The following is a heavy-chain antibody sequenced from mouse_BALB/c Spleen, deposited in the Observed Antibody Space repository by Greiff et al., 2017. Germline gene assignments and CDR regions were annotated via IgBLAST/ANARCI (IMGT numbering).Heavy chain of an antibody. Sequence: VKLQESGPDLVAPSQSLSITCTVSGFSLTSYGVHWVRQPPGKGLEWLVVIWSDGSTTYNSALKSRLSISKDNSKSHVFLKMNSLQTDDTAMYYCARQGDGYDWFAYWGQGTLVTVSA. CDR2: IWSDGST. CDR1: GFSLTSYG. D-gene: IGHD2-2*01. CDR3: ARQGDGYDWFAY. J-gene: IGHJ3*01. V-gene: IGHV2-6-2*01.